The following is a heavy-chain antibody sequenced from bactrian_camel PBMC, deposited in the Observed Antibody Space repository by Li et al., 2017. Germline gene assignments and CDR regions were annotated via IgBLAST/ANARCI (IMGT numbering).Heavy chain of an antibody. J-gene: IGHJ4*01. CDR3: AAACKVQRGKWYECEYEH. CDR2: IGSDLST. CDR1: GDTSCEHG. D-gene: IGHD2*01. V-gene: IGHV3S53*01. Sequence: QVQLVESGGGLVQPGRSLRLTCAASGDTSCEHGMSWWRQAPGKERELAASIGSDLSTMYADSVKGRFTISQGYSKNTVYLQMNDLKPEDTGMYYCAAACKVQRGKWYECEYEHWGQGTQVTVS.